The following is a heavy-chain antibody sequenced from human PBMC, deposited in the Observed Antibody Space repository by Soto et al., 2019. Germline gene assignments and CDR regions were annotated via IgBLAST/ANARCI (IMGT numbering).Heavy chain of an antibody. V-gene: IGHV1-18*01. CDR1: GYTFTSYG. J-gene: IGHJ6*03. CDR2: ISAYNGNT. D-gene: IGHD1-7*01. CDR3: ARDGVTYNWNLYYHYYYMDV. Sequence: ASLKVSCKASGYTFTSYGISWVRQAPGQGLEWMGWISAYNGNTNYAQKLQGRVTMTTDTSTSTAYMELRSLRSDDTAVYYCARDGVTYNWNLYYHYYYMDVWGKGTTVTVSS.